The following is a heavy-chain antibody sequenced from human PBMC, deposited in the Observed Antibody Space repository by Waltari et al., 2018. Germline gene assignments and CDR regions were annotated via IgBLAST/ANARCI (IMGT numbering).Heavy chain of an antibody. Sequence: QVQIHQWGAGLLRPSDTLSLTCAVSGGSFNYYSWSWIRQPPGKGLEWIGQINHSGDTDDNPSLMSRVSMSVDTSKKQVSLKLTSVTAADTAMYYCGNLARWGQGTRVTVSS. J-gene: IGHJ3*01. CDR1: GGSFNYYS. D-gene: IGHD1-1*01. CDR3: GNLAR. V-gene: IGHV4-34*01. CDR2: INHSGDT.